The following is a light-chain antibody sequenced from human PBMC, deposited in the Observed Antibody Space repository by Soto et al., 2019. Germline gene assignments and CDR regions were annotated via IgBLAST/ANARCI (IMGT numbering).Light chain of an antibody. CDR2: GAS. Sequence: IVLTQSPGTLSLSPGERATLSCRASQSVSSRSLAWYQQKPGQAPRLLIYGASSRATGIPDRFSGSGSGTDFTLTISRLEPEDFAVYYCQQYNNWPPWTFGQGTKVDIK. CDR3: QQYNNWPPWT. J-gene: IGKJ1*01. V-gene: IGKV3-20*01. CDR1: QSVSSRS.